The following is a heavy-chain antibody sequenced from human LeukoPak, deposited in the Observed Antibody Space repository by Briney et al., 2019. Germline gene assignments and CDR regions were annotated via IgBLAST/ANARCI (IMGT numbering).Heavy chain of an antibody. V-gene: IGHV3-23*01. D-gene: IGHD3-9*01. CDR3: AKWGDYDVLTGYYVSDY. Sequence: GACLRLSCAVSGFTFSNFSMRWVSPAPGKGLEWVSAITGSGGNTYYADSVKGRLTISRDNSKNTVFLQMNSLRAEDTAVYYCAKWGDYDVLTGYYVSDYWGQGTLVTVSS. CDR2: ITGSGGNT. J-gene: IGHJ4*02. CDR1: GFTFSNFS.